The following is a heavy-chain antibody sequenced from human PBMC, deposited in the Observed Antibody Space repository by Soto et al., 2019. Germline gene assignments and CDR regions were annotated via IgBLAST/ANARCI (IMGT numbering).Heavy chain of an antibody. CDR2: ISAHNGNT. CDR3: AREGAGIELWLRSPTILYYIDY. D-gene: IGHD5-18*01. CDR1: GYTFTSYG. J-gene: IGHJ4*02. Sequence: QVQLVQSGAEVKKPGASVTVSCKASGYTFTSYGISWVRQAPGQGLEWMGWISAHNGNTNYAQKLQGGATMTTDTSTSTANMELRSLSSDDTAVYYCAREGAGIELWLRSPTILYYIDYWGQGTLVTVSS. V-gene: IGHV1-18*01.